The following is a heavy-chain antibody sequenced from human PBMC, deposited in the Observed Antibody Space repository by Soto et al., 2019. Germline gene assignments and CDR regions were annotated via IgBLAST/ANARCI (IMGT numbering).Heavy chain of an antibody. CDR3: ARGVSIAARRRPFDY. CDR1: GFTVSSNY. CDR2: IYSGGST. D-gene: IGHD6-6*01. J-gene: IGHJ4*02. Sequence: PGGSLRLSCAASGFTVSSNYMSWVRQAPGKGLEWVSVIYSGGSTYYADSVKGRFTISRDNSKNTLYLQMNSLRAEDTAVYYCARGVSIAARRRPFDYWGQGTLVTVSS. V-gene: IGHV3-66*01.